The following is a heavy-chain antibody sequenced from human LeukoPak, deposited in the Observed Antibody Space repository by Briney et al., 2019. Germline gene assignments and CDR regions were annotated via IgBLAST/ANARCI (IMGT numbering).Heavy chain of an antibody. CDR3: ARDDRIAVAGYYFDY. Sequence: GGSLRLSCAASGFTFSSYSMSWVRQAPGKGLEWVSYISSSSSTIYYADSVKGRFTISRDNAKNSLYLQMNSLRAEDTAVYYCARDDRIAVAGYYFDYWGQGTLVTVSS. J-gene: IGHJ4*02. D-gene: IGHD6-19*01. CDR1: GFTFSSYS. CDR2: ISSSSSTI. V-gene: IGHV3-48*01.